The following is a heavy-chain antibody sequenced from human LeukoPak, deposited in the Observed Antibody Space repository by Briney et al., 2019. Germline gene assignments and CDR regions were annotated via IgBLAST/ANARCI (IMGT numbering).Heavy chain of an antibody. D-gene: IGHD3-3*01. V-gene: IGHV1-18*01. CDR2: ISAYNGNT. Sequence: ASVKVSCKAPGHTFTSYGISWVRQAPGQGLEWMGWISAYNGNTNYAQKLQGRVTMTTDTSTSTAYMELRSLRSDDTAVYYCARVGTIFGVVILGYWGQGTLVTVSS. CDR3: ARVGTIFGVVILGY. J-gene: IGHJ4*02. CDR1: GHTFTSYG.